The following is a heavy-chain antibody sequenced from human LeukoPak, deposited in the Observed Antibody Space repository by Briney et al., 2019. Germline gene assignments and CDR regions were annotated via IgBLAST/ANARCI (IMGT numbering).Heavy chain of an antibody. D-gene: IGHD5-12*01. CDR2: IWYDGSNK. V-gene: IGHV3-33*03. Sequence: PGGSLRLSCAASGFTFSSYGMHWVRQAPGKGVEWVAVIWYDGSNKYYADSVKGRFTISRDNAKNSLYLQMNGLRGEDTAVYYCAKGPGARGHFNWFDPWGQGTLVTVSS. CDR3: AKGPGARGHFNWFDP. J-gene: IGHJ5*02. CDR1: GFTFSSYG.